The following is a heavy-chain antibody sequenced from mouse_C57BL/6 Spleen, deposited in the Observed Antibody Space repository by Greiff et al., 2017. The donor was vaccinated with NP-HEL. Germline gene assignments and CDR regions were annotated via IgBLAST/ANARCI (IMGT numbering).Heavy chain of an antibody. CDR3: TTDTTVAY. CDR2: IDPENGDT. CDR1: GFNIKDDY. D-gene: IGHD1-1*01. J-gene: IGHJ3*01. V-gene: IGHV14-4*01. Sequence: EVQLQQSGAELVRPGASVKLSCTASGFNIKDDYMHWVKQRPEQGLEWIGWIDPENGDTEYASKFQGKATITADTSSNTAYLQLSSLTSEDTAVYYGTTDTTVAYWGQGTLVTVSA.